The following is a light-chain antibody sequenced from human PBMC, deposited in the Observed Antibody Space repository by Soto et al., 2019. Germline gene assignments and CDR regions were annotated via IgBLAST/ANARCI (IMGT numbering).Light chain of an antibody. V-gene: IGKV3-20*01. CDR2: GAS. CDR1: QSVNSNY. J-gene: IGKJ2*01. Sequence: EIVLTQSPGTLSLSPEERATLSCRASQSVNSNYVTWYQQKPGQAPRLLIYGASSRATGIPDRFSGSGSGTDFTLTISRLEPEDFAVYYCQQYGSSFRYTFGQGTKLEIK. CDR3: QQYGSSFRYT.